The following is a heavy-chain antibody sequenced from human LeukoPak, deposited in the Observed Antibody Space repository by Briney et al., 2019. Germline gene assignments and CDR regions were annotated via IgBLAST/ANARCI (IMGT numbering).Heavy chain of an antibody. D-gene: IGHD2-2*01. CDR3: ARANFLYCSSTTCLFDY. V-gene: IGHV1-2*02. CDR2: INPNDGDT. Sequence: EASVKVSCKASGYTFTDYYMHWVRQAPGQGFEWMGWINPNDGDTNYAQMFQGRVTMTRDTSISTAHMEVSRLRSDDTAVYYCARANFLYCSSTTCLFDYWGQGTLVTVSS. CDR1: GYTFTDYY. J-gene: IGHJ4*02.